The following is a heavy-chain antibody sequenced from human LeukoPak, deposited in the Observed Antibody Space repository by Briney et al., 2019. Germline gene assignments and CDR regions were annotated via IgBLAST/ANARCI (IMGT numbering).Heavy chain of an antibody. CDR1: GYSFTSYW. CDR3: ARAERLVPNYYDSSGYYYALGY. Sequence: PGESLKISCKGSGYSFTSYWIGWVRQMPGKGLEWMGIIYPGDSDTRYSPSFQGQVTISADRSISTAYLQWSSLKASDTAMYYCARAERLVPNYYDSSGYYYALGYWGQGTLVTVSS. J-gene: IGHJ4*02. CDR2: IYPGDSDT. V-gene: IGHV5-51*03. D-gene: IGHD3-22*01.